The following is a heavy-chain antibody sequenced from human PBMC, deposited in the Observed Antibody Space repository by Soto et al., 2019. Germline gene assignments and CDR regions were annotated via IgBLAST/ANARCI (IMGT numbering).Heavy chain of an antibody. J-gene: IGHJ4*02. CDR2: ISSSSSNI. CDR1: GFTFSSYS. Sequence: EVQLVESGGGLVQPGGSLRLACAAFGFTFSSYSMNWVRQAPEKGLEWVSYISSSSSNISYADSVKGRFTISRDNDKNLMCLQMNILRDESTDVYSRARVLLWECDYWGQGSLVTL. V-gene: IGHV3-48*02. CDR3: ARVLLWECDY. D-gene: IGHD1-26*01.